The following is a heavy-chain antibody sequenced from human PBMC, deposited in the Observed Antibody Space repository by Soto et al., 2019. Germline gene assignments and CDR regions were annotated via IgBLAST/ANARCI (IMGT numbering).Heavy chain of an antibody. J-gene: IGHJ4*02. V-gene: IGHV3-23*01. CDR2: VTGSGSTT. CDR3: AQTGWSYWGFDY. Sequence: EVQLLESGGGLVQPGGSLRLSCAASGFTFNNYAMSWVRQAPGKGLEWVSIVTGSGSTTDYADSVKGRFTISRDKSKNPLFLQMNSLRAEDTAVYYCAQTGWSYWGFDYWGQGTLVTVSS. D-gene: IGHD3-10*01. CDR1: GFTFNNYA.